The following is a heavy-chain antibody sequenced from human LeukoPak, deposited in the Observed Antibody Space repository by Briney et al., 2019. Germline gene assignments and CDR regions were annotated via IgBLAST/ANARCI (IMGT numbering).Heavy chain of an antibody. Sequence: SETLSLTCTVSGGSMSSHYWSWVRQPPGKALEWIGYISHGGQTLSNPSLSSRVTISVDTSNNQFSLKLTSVTATDTAVYFCARDTYYTSGTYYIDYFDSWGQGALVTVSS. CDR3: ARDTYYTSGTYYIDYFDS. D-gene: IGHD3-10*01. J-gene: IGHJ4*02. V-gene: IGHV4-59*11. CDR2: ISHGGQT. CDR1: GGSMSSHY.